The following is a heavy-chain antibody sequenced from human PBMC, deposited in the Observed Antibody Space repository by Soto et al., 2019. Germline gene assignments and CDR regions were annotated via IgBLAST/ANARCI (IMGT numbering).Heavy chain of an antibody. CDR1: GCTFSSYA. V-gene: IGHV1-69*06. CDR3: ASPPNGYYYDSSGYYLDY. Sequence: KVSCKACGCTFSSYAISWVRQAPGQGLEWMGGIIPIFGTANYAQKFQGRVTITADKSTSTAYMELSSLRSEDTAVYYCASPPNGYYYDSSGYYLDYWGQGTLFTVSS. CDR2: IIPIFGTA. J-gene: IGHJ4*02. D-gene: IGHD3-22*01.